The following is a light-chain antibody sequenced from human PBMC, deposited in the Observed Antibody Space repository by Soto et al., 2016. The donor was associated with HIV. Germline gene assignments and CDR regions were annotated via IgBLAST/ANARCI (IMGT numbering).Light chain of an antibody. CDR1: QDITAW. CDR2: KAS. CDR3: QQFGNKPYT. Sequence: DIQMTQSPSTLSAPVGDRVTITCRASQDITAWLAWYQQKPGKPPNLLIYKASNLQNGVPSRFSGSGSGTEFTLNINSLQPDDFATYYCQQFGNKPYTFGQGTKLEIK. J-gene: IGKJ2*01. V-gene: IGKV1-5*03.